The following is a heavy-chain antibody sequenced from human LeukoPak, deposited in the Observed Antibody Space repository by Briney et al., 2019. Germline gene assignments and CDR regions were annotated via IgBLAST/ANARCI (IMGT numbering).Heavy chain of an antibody. J-gene: IGHJ4*02. CDR3: ARVSPAAKEGY. Sequence: GGSLRLSCAASGFTFSSYWISWVRQAPGKGLEWVANIKQDGSEKYYVDSVKGRFTISRDNPKNSLYLQMNSLRAEDTAVYYCARVSPAAKEGYWGQGSLVTVYS. CDR1: GFTFSSYW. V-gene: IGHV3-7*01. CDR2: IKQDGSEK. D-gene: IGHD2-2*01.